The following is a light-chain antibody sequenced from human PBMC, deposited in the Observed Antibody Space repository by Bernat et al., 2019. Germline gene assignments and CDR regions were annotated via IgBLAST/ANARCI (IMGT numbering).Light chain of an antibody. CDR3: SSVSTTSTPVV. CDR2: DVS. V-gene: IGLV2-14*03. Sequence: QSALTQPASVSESLGQSITLSCTGTSSDVGAYNYVSWYQQHPGKAPKLMIFDVSNRPSGVSDRFSGSKSGNTASLTISGLRAEDEADYYCSSVSTTSTPVVFGGGTKLTVL. CDR1: SSDVGAYNY. J-gene: IGLJ3*02.